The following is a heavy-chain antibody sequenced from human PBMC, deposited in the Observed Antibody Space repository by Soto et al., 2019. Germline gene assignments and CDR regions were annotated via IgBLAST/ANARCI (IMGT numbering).Heavy chain of an antibody. CDR1: GFTFSSYA. Sequence: GGSLRLSCSASGFTFSSYAMHWVRQAPGKGLEYVSAISSNGGSTYYADSVKGRFNISRDNSKNTLYLKMSSLRAEDTAVYYFVKGGEWELLSDYYYGMDVWGQGTTVTVSS. J-gene: IGHJ6*02. CDR3: VKGGEWELLSDYYYGMDV. CDR2: ISSNGGST. V-gene: IGHV3-64D*08. D-gene: IGHD1-26*01.